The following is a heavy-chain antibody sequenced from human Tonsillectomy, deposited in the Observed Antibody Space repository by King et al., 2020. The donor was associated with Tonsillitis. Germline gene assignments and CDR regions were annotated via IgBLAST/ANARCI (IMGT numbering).Heavy chain of an antibody. CDR1: GGTFSSYA. Sequence: VQLVESGAEVKKPGSSVKVSCKASGGTFSSYAISWVRQAPGQGLEGMGRIIPLLDIPNYAQKLQGRVTITADKSTSTAYMELSSLRSEDTAGYYCARDRAVTVYSPPGYWGQGTLVTVSS. CDR3: ARDRAVTVYSPPGY. J-gene: IGHJ4*02. D-gene: IGHD3-9*01. CDR2: IIPLLDIP. V-gene: IGHV1-69*09.